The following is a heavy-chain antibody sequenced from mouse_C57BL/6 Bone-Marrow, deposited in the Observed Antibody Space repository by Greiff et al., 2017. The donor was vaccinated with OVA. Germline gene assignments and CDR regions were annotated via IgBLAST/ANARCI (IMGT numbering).Heavy chain of an antibody. Sequence: EVQVVESGGDLVKPGGSLKLSCAASGFTFSSYGMSWVRQTPDKRLEWVATISSGGSYTYYPDSVKGRFTFARDNAKNTLYLQMSSLKSEDTAMYYCARLGDYYGRTPYFDYWGQGTTLTVSS. CDR3: ARLGDYYGRTPYFDY. CDR1: GFTFSSYG. J-gene: IGHJ2*01. D-gene: IGHD1-1*01. CDR2: ISSGGSYT. V-gene: IGHV5-6*01.